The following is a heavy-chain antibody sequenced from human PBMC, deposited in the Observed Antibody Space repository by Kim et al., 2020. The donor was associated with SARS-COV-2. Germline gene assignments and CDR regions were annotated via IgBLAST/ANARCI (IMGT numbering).Heavy chain of an antibody. V-gene: IGHV4-34*01. CDR3: ARGYYDILTGIGSYYYYGMDX. Sequence: SETLSLTCAVYGVSFSGYYWSWIRQPPGKGLEWIGEINHSGSTNYNPSLKSRVTISVDTSKNQFSLKLSSVTAADTAVYYCARGYYDILTGIGSYYYYGMDXXXQ. CDR1: GVSFSGYY. J-gene: IGHJ6*02. D-gene: IGHD3-9*01. CDR2: INHSGST.